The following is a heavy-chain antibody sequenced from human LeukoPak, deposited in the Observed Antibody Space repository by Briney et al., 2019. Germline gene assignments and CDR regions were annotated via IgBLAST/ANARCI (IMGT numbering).Heavy chain of an antibody. CDR3: ARGQSSGWYNWFDP. V-gene: IGHV1-8*01. CDR2: MNPNSGNT. J-gene: IGHJ5*02. D-gene: IGHD6-19*01. Sequence: GASVTVSCKASGYTFTSYDINWVRQATGQGLEWMGWMNPNSGNTGYAQKFQGRVTMTRNTSISTAYMELSSLRSEDTAVYYCARGQSSGWYNWFDPWGQGTLVTVSS. CDR1: GYTFTSYD.